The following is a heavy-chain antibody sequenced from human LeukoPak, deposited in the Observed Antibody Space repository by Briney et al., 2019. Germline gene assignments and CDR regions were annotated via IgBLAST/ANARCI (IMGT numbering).Heavy chain of an antibody. V-gene: IGHV4-34*01. CDR1: SGSFGGYY. Sequence: SETLSLTCAVYSGSFGGYYWSWIRQPPGKGLEWIGEINDSGSVNCNPSLKNRVTLSVDTSKNQFSLRLSSVAAADTAVYYCARRLVDSGASQVSDDWGQGTLVTVSS. CDR2: INDSGSV. CDR3: ARRLVDSGASQVSDD. D-gene: IGHD2-15*01. J-gene: IGHJ4*02.